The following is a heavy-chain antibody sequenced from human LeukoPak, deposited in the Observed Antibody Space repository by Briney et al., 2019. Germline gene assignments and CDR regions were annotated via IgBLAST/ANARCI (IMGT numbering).Heavy chain of an antibody. CDR3: ARGRSRNDWKLDY. J-gene: IGHJ4*02. D-gene: IGHD1-1*01. V-gene: IGHV1-8*01. CDR2: MNPNSGNT. Sequence: ASVKVSCKASGYTFTSYDINWVRQATGQGLEWMGWMNPNSGNTGYAQKFQGGVTMTRNTSISTAYMELSSLRSEDTAVYYCARGRSRNDWKLDYWGQGTLVTVSS. CDR1: GYTFTSYD.